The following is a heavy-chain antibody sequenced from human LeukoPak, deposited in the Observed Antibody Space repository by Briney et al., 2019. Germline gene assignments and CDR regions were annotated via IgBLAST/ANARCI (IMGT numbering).Heavy chain of an antibody. J-gene: IGHJ4*02. D-gene: IGHD5-18*01. CDR1: GFTFSSYS. CDR2: ISSSISTK. V-gene: IGHV3-48*01. Sequence: GGSLRLSCAASGFTFSSYSMNWVRQAPGKGLEWVSYISSSISTKYYADSVKGRFTISRDNAKNSLHLQMNSLRAEDTGVYYCARDPAIQAWLSAYYFDYWGQGALVTVSS. CDR3: ARDPAIQAWLSAYYFDY.